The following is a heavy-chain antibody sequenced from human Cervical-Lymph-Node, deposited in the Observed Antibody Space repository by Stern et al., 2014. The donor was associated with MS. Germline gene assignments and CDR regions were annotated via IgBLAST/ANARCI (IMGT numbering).Heavy chain of an antibody. CDR2: ISWDGGST. CDR3: AKPITMIVVAESSSFDY. D-gene: IGHD3-22*01. CDR1: GFTFDDYT. J-gene: IGHJ4*02. Sequence: EVQLEESGGVVVQPGGSLRLSCAASGFTFDDYTMHWVRQAPGKGLEWVSLISWDGGSTYYADSVKGRFTISRDNSKKYLYLQMNSLRTEDTALYYCAKPITMIVVAESSSFDYWGQGTLVPVSS. V-gene: IGHV3-43*01.